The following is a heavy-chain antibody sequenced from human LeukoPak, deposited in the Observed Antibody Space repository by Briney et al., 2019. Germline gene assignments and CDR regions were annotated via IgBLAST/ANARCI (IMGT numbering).Heavy chain of an antibody. CDR1: GFTFSSYA. Sequence: PGGSLRLSCAASGFTFSSYAMSGVRQAPGKGLEWVSAISGSGGSTYYADSVKGRFTISRDNSKNTLYLQMNSLRAEDTAVYYCAKEESITIFGVASYYFDYWGQGTLVTVSS. CDR2: ISGSGGST. J-gene: IGHJ4*02. CDR3: AKEESITIFGVASYYFDY. D-gene: IGHD3-3*01. V-gene: IGHV3-23*01.